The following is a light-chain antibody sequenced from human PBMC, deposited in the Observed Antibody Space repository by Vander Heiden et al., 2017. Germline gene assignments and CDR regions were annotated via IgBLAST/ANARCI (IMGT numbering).Light chain of an antibody. CDR1: QSVSSSY. Sequence: EIVLTQSPGTLSLSPGERATLSCRASQSVSSSYLAWYQQKPGQAPRLLIYGASSGSGTDFTLTISRLEPEDFAVYYCQQYGSSPITFGQGTRLEIK. V-gene: IGKV3-20*01. CDR3: QQYGSSPIT. CDR2: GAS. J-gene: IGKJ5*01.